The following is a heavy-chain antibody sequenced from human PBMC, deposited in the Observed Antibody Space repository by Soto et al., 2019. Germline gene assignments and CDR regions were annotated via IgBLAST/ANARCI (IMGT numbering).Heavy chain of an antibody. J-gene: IGHJ2*01. V-gene: IGHV3-7*01. D-gene: IGHD2-15*01. CDR3: ATCATVVTRYWYFYL. CDR2: IKQDGSEK. CDR1: GFTFSSYW. Sequence: EVQLVESGGGLVQPGGSLRLSCAASGFTFSSYWMSWVRQAPGKGLEWVDNIKQDGSEKYYVDSVKGRFTISRDNAKNSLYLQLYTLSAEDTAVDYCATCATVVTRYWYFYLWGRGTLVTVSS.